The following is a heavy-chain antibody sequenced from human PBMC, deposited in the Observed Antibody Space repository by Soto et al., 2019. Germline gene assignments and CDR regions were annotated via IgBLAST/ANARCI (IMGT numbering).Heavy chain of an antibody. J-gene: IGHJ6*02. Sequence: GASVKVSCKVSGYTLTELSMHWVRQAPGKGLEWMGGFDPEDGETIYAQKFQGRVTMTEDTSTDTAYMELSSLRSEDTAVYYCASGIGSNYYYGMHVWGQGTTVNVSS. V-gene: IGHV1-24*01. CDR1: GYTLTELS. CDR3: ASGIGSNYYYGMHV. D-gene: IGHD3-10*01. CDR2: FDPEDGET.